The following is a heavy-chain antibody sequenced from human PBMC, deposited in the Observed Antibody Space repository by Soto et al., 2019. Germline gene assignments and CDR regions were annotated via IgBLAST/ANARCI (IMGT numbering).Heavy chain of an antibody. D-gene: IGHD6-19*01. CDR3: ARQRQWMVFVRPDAFDI. CDR1: GYTFTGYY. Sequence: ASVKVSCKASGYTFTGYYMHWVRQAPGQGLEWMGWINPNSGGTNYAQKFQGWVTMTRDTSISTAYMELSRLRSDDTAVYYCARQRQWMVFVRPDAFDIWGKGKMVTVSS. V-gene: IGHV1-2*04. J-gene: IGHJ3*02. CDR2: INPNSGGT.